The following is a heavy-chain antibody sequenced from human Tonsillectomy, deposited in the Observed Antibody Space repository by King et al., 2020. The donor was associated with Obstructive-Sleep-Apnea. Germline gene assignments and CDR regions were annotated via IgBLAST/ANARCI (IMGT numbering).Heavy chain of an antibody. CDR1: GYSFTSYW. CDR2: IDPSDSYP. V-gene: IGHV5-10-1*03. Sequence: VQLVQSGAEVKKPGESLRISCKGSGYSFTSYWISWGRQMPGKGLEWMGRIDPSDSYPNYIPSFQVHVTISADKSISTAYLQWSSRNASDTAMYYCASSRRYPDGMDVWGQGTTVTVSS. CDR3: ASSRRYPDGMDV. J-gene: IGHJ6*02. D-gene: IGHD2-2*01.